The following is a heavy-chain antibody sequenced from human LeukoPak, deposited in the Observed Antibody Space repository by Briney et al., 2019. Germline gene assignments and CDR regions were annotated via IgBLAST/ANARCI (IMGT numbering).Heavy chain of an antibody. CDR1: GGTFSSYA. V-gene: IGHV1-69*06. Sequence: SVKVSCKASGGTFSSYAISWVRQAPGQGLEWMGGIIPIFGTANYAQKFQGRVTITADKSTSTAYMELSSLRSEDTAVYYCARDDGQEPARLYYFDYWGQGTLVTVSS. D-gene: IGHD1-14*01. CDR3: ARDDGQEPARLYYFDY. J-gene: IGHJ4*02. CDR2: IIPIFGTA.